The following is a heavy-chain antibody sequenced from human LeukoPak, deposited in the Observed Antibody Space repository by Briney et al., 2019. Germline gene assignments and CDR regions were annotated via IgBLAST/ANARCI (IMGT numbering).Heavy chain of an antibody. CDR2: INQSGST. CDR1: GESLSGYY. V-gene: IGHV4-34*01. Sequence: SETLSLTCAVYGESLSGYYWSWIRQPPGKGLEWIGEINQSGSTNYNPSLKSRVTISVDTSKDQFSLKLSSVTAADTALYYCARGRRPPLIPSAIYYYYHMDVWGKGTTVTVSS. CDR3: ARGRRPPLIPSAIYYYYHMDV. J-gene: IGHJ6*03. D-gene: IGHD2-2*02.